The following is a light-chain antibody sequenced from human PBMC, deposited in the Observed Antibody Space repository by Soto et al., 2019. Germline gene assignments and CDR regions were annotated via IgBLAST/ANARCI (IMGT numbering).Light chain of an antibody. CDR1: QSLTDSY. CDR3: QQTGSSPRT. J-gene: IGKJ5*01. V-gene: IGKV3-20*01. CDR2: DTS. Sequence: ALSPSPDTLSLHLGERATLSCSVSQSLTDSYIAWYQQRPGQAPRLLIYDTSSWASGIPDRFGGSGSGTDFTLTISSLEPEDSATYYCQQTGSSPRTFGHGTRLEIK.